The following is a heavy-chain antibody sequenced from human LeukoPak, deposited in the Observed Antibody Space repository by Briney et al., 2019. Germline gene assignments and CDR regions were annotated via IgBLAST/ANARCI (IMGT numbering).Heavy chain of an antibody. D-gene: IGHD3-16*01. CDR2: IFHTGKT. V-gene: IGHV4-39*01. CDR3: ARQMGVGVWALDY. J-gene: IGHJ4*02. Sequence: SETLSLTCDVSGGSISTGNYWWGWLRQPPGKGLEWIGIIFHTGKTHDNPSLKSRVSMSVDTSKNQFSLRLSAVTATDTAVYYCARQMGVGVWALDYWGQGALVTVSS. CDR1: GGSISTGNYW.